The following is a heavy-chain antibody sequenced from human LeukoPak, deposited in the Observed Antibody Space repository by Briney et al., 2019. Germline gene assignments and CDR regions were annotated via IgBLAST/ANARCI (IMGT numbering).Heavy chain of an antibody. V-gene: IGHV4-4*02. Sequence: SGTLSLTCAVSGGSISSSNWWSWVRQPPGKGLEWIGEINHSGSTNYNPSLKSRVTISVDTSKNQFSLKLSSVTAADTAVYYCARVVVAATVLLPYYYYYYGMDVWGQGTTVTVSS. CDR3: ARVVVAATVLLPYYYYYYGMDV. CDR1: GGSISSSNW. J-gene: IGHJ6*02. CDR2: INHSGST. D-gene: IGHD2-15*01.